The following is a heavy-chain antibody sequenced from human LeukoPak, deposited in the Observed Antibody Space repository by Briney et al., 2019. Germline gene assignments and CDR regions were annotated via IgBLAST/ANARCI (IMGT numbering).Heavy chain of an antibody. J-gene: IGHJ5*02. Sequence: MASETLSLTCTVAAGSISLYYGGWVRQPAKKGLEWTGYTYDGGSTKFNPSLKSRVAISVDKSKKQFSLNLTSVTAADTAVYYCARGPSVTSIGGPWGQGTLVTVSA. CDR1: AGSISLYY. D-gene: IGHD4-17*01. CDR3: ARGPSVTSIGGP. V-gene: IGHV4-59*01. CDR2: TYDGGST.